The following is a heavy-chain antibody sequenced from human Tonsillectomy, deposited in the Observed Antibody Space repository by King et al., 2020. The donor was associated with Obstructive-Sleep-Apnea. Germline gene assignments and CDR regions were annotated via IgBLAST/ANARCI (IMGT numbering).Heavy chain of an antibody. V-gene: IGHV4-4*02. CDR2: TYHSGTT. Sequence: VQLQESGPRLVKPSETLSLTCAVSGASISTPTWWTWVRQPPGKGLEWIGETYHSGTTNYSPSLKSRVSILVDKSKNQFSLNLTSVTAAETAVYYCARGEAVAGIDYWGQGTLVTVSS. CDR1: GASISTPTW. D-gene: IGHD6-19*01. J-gene: IGHJ4*02. CDR3: ARGEAVAGIDY.